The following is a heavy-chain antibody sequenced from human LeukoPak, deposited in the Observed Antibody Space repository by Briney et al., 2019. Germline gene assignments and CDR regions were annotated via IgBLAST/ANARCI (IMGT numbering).Heavy chain of an antibody. Sequence: GGSLRLSCAASGFTFSSYSMNWVRQAPGKGLEWVSYISSSGSTKYYADSVKGRLTISRDNAKNSLYLQMNSLRAEDTAVYYCARALRAVRGYYFDYWGQGTLVTVSS. CDR2: ISSSGSTK. J-gene: IGHJ4*02. CDR3: ARALRAVRGYYFDY. D-gene: IGHD3-10*01. CDR1: GFTFSSYS. V-gene: IGHV3-48*04.